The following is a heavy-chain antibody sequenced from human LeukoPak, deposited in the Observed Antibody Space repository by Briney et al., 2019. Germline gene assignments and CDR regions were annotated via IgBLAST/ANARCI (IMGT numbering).Heavy chain of an antibody. D-gene: IGHD3-9*01. J-gene: IGHJ3*02. Sequence: GGSLILSCAASGFTYSPFAMSGLRHAPGKGVEGVSIISAICGGTYYANYVKGRLTLFTDNSENTLYLQMMSLRGEDTAVYYCASREYDILTGYDGALDIWGQGTMVTVSS. V-gene: IGHV3-23*01. CDR3: ASREYDILTGYDGALDI. CDR1: GFTYSPFA. CDR2: ISAICGGT.